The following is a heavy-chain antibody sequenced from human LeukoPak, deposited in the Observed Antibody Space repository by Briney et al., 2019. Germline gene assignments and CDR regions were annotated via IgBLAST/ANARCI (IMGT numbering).Heavy chain of an antibody. D-gene: IGHD3-16*02. Sequence: GGSLRLSCAASGFTFSSYAMSWVRQAPGKGLEWVSAISGSGGSTYYADSVKGRFTISRDNSKNTLYLQMNSLRSEDTAVYYCASGPWERSYLFYWGQGTLVTVSS. V-gene: IGHV3-23*01. CDR1: GFTFSSYA. CDR2: ISGSGGST. J-gene: IGHJ4*02. CDR3: ASGPWERSYLFY.